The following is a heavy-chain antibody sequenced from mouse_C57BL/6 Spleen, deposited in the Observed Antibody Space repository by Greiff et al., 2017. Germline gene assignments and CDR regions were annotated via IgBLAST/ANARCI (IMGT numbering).Heavy chain of an antibody. Sequence: VQLQQSGPGLVKPSQCLTISCTVSGFSLTSYGVHWVRQSPGKGLEWLGLIWSGGSTAYNAAFISILSISKDNTKSQVFFNMNSLQADDTAIYYCAGLLYAYAMDYWGQGTSVTFSS. CDR2: IWSGGST. D-gene: IGHD2-12*01. CDR1: GFSLTSYG. V-gene: IGHV2-2*01. J-gene: IGHJ4*01. CDR3: AGLLYAYAMDY.